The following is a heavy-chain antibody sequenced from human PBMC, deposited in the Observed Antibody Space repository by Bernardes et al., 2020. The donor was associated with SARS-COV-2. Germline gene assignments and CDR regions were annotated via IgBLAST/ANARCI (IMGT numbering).Heavy chain of an antibody. J-gene: IGHJ5*02. V-gene: IGHV4-34*01. CDR3: ARLTYTSEEMATIKRKNLNWFDP. CDR1: GGSFSGYY. D-gene: IGHD5-12*01. Sequence: SETLSLTCAVYGGSFSGYYWSWIRQPPGKGLEWIGEINHSGSTNYNPSLKSRVTISVDTSKNQFSLKLSSVTAADTAVYYCARLTYTSEEMATIKRKNLNWFDPWGQGTLVTVSS. CDR2: INHSGST.